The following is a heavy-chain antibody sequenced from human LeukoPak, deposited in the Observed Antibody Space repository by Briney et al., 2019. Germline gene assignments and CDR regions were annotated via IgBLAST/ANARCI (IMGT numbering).Heavy chain of an antibody. CDR3: AKVGAYGDYARPDY. J-gene: IGHJ4*02. CDR2: MFHSGDT. D-gene: IGHD4-17*01. Sequence: SETLSLTCDVSGYSIRSGSYWGWIRQPPGKGLEWIGCMFHSGDTYHNPSLKSRVTISAATSKNQFSLKLTSVTAEDTAVYYWAKVGAYGDYARPDYWGQGTLVTVSS. CDR1: GYSIRSGSY. V-gene: IGHV4-38-2*01.